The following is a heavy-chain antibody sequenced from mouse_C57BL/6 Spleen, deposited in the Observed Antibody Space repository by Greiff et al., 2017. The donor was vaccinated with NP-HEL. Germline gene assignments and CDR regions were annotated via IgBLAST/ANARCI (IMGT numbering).Heavy chain of an antibody. Sequence: EVQLQQSGPELVKPGASVKISCKASGYTFTDYYMNWVKQSHGKSLEWIGDINPNNGGTSYNQKFKGKATLTVDKSSSTAYMELRSLTSEDSAVYYCARDGYLPGFAYWGQGTLVTVSA. CDR3: ARDGYLPGFAY. CDR2: INPNNGGT. V-gene: IGHV1-26*01. J-gene: IGHJ3*01. CDR1: GYTFTDYY. D-gene: IGHD2-3*01.